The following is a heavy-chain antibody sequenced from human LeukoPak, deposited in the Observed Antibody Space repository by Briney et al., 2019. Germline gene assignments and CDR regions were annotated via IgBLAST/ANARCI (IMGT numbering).Heavy chain of an antibody. V-gene: IGHV1-69*05. Sequence: SVKVSCKASGGTLNNFAIYWVRQAPGQGLEWMGGIIPMFGLPNYSEKFQGRVSVTTDESANTAYMELTSLRFEDTAVYFCARAPSRDGHDNYFDSWGQGTLVTVSS. D-gene: IGHD5-12*01. J-gene: IGHJ4*02. CDR1: GGTLNNFA. CDR2: IIPMFGLP. CDR3: ARAPSRDGHDNYFDS.